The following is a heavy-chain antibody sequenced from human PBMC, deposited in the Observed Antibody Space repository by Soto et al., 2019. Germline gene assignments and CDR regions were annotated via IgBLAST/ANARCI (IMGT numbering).Heavy chain of an antibody. J-gene: IGHJ6*02. CDR3: ARDCSSTSCYIYYYYGMDV. D-gene: IGHD2-2*02. Sequence: SVKVPCTASGGTFSSYTISWVRQASGQGLEWMGRIIPILGIANYAQKFQGRVTITADKSTSTAYMELSSLRSEDTAVYYCARDCSSTSCYIYYYYGMDVWGQGTTVTVSS. CDR1: GGTFSSYT. V-gene: IGHV1-69*04. CDR2: IIPILGIA.